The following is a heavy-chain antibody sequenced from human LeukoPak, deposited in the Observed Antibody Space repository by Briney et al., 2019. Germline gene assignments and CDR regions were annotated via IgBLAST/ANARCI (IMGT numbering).Heavy chain of an antibody. CDR2: INPKSGGT. Sequence: ASVKVSCTASGYTFTDYYIHWVRQTPGQGPEWLGWINPKSGGTTTAQTFQGRLTMTRDTSLTTTFLELSTLTSDDTAVYYCARRRFSTSSYLDSWGQGTLVTVFS. CDR3: ARRRFSTSSYLDS. V-gene: IGHV1-2*02. CDR1: GYTFTDYY. J-gene: IGHJ4*02. D-gene: IGHD2/OR15-2a*01.